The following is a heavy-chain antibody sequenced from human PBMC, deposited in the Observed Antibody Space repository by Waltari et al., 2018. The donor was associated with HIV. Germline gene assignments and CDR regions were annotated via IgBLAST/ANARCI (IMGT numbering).Heavy chain of an antibody. V-gene: IGHV5-51*03. Sequence: EVQLVQSGAQVKKPGESLKISCKASGYSFTTYWIGWVRQLPGKGLEWMGIISPGDSDTRYSPSCQGQVTISADKSISTAYLQWSSLQASDTAMYYCTKGMYANEDYFGYWGQGTLVTVSS. CDR1: GYSFTTYW. D-gene: IGHD2-8*01. CDR3: TKGMYANEDYFGY. J-gene: IGHJ4*02. CDR2: ISPGDSDT.